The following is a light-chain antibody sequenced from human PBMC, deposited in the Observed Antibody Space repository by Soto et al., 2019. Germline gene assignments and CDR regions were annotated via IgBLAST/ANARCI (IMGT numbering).Light chain of an antibody. CDR2: DVS. Sequence: QSALTQPASVSGSPGQSITISCTGTSSDVGGFNFVSWYQHHPGKAPKLMIYDVSNRLSGVSNRFSGSKSGDTASLTISGLQAEDEADYYCSSYTSSSTLYVFGTGTKLTVL. J-gene: IGLJ1*01. CDR3: SSYTSSSTLYV. CDR1: SSDVGGFNF. V-gene: IGLV2-14*03.